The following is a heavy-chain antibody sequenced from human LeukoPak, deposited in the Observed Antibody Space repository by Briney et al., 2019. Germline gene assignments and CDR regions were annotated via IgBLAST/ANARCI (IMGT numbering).Heavy chain of an antibody. V-gene: IGHV3-30*18. CDR3: AKDIIGVVLMVYYFDY. D-gene: IGHD2-8*01. CDR1: GFTFSSYG. CDR2: ISYDGSNK. Sequence: PGGSLRLSCAASGFTFSSYGMHWVRQAPGKGLEWVAVISYDGSNKYYADSVKGRFTISRDNSKNTLYLQMNSLRAEDTAVYYCAKDIIGVVLMVYYFDYWGQGTLVTVSS. J-gene: IGHJ4*02.